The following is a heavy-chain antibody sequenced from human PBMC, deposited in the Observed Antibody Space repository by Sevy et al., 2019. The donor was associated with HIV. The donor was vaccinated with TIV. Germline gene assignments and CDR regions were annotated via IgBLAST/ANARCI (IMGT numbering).Heavy chain of an antibody. V-gene: IGHV3-21*01. D-gene: IGHD3-10*01. Sequence: GGSLRLSCAASGFTFSSYSMNWVRQAPGKGLEWVSSISSSRSYIYYADSVKGRFTISRDNAKNSLYLQMNSLRAEDTAVYYCARDGSGSYYKFDYYFDYWGQGTLVTVSS. CDR1: GFTFSSYS. CDR3: ARDGSGSYYKFDYYFDY. CDR2: ISSSRSYI. J-gene: IGHJ4*02.